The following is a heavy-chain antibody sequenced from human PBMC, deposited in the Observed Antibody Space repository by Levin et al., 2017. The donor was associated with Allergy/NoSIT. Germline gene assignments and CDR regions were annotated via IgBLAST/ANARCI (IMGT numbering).Heavy chain of an antibody. V-gene: IGHV3-30*04. Sequence: GESLKISCAASGFTFSSYAMHWVRQAPGKGLEWVAVISYDGSNKYYADSVKGRFTISRDNSKNTLYLQMNSLRAEDTAVYYCARDLTTVTTLREEERGYWGQGTLVTVSS. D-gene: IGHD4-17*01. CDR3: ARDLTTVTTLREEERGY. J-gene: IGHJ4*02. CDR2: ISYDGSNK. CDR1: GFTFSSYA.